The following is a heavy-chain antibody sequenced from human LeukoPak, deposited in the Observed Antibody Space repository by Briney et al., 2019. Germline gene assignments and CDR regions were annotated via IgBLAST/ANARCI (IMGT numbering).Heavy chain of an antibody. V-gene: IGHV3-15*01. CDR2: IKSKTDGGTT. D-gene: IGHD2-8*01. Sequence: GGSLRLSCAASGFTFSNAWMSWVRQAPGKGLEWVGRIKSKTDGGTTDYAAPVKGRFTISRDDSKNTLYLQMNSLKTEDTAVYYCCTWPIYYYCYMDVWGKGTTVTVSS. CDR3: CTWPIYYYCYMDV. CDR1: GFTFSNAW. J-gene: IGHJ6*03.